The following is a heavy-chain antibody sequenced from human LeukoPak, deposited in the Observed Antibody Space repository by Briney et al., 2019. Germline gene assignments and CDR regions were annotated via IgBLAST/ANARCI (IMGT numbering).Heavy chain of an antibody. CDR2: ISSDGNSI. V-gene: IGHV3-74*01. CDR3: ASGYGWVDY. J-gene: IGHJ4*02. D-gene: IGHD3-16*01. Sequence: GGSLRLSCAASGFTFSSYWMHWVRQAPGKGLVWVSRISSDGNSIGYADSVKGRFTISRDNAKNTLYLQMNSLRVEDTAVYYCASGYGWVDYWGQGTLVTVSS. CDR1: GFTFSSYW.